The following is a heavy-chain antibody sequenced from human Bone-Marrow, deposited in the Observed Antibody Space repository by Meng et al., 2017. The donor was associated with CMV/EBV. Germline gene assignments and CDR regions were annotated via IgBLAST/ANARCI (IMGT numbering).Heavy chain of an antibody. Sequence: GGSLRLSCEVSGFTFSAYYMSWIRQAPGKGLEWISYISRNTTTIQYADSVRGRFTISRDNSKNSLYLQMNSLRTEDTALYYCARSYDSSGWGWFDPWGQGTLVTVSS. CDR1: GFTFSAYY. CDR2: ISRNTTTI. J-gene: IGHJ5*02. CDR3: ARSYDSSGWGWFDP. D-gene: IGHD3-22*01. V-gene: IGHV3-11*01.